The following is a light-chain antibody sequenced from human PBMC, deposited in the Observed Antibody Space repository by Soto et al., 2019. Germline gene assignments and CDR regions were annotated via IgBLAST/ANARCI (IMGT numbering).Light chain of an antibody. Sequence: EIVMTQSPATLSVSPGERATLSCRASQSVSNNLAWYQQKPGQAPRLLIYGASTRASGIPGRFSGSGSGTEFTLTISSLQSEDVAVYYCQQFNKWPPSTFGQGTKVDIK. V-gene: IGKV3-15*01. CDR1: QSVSNN. CDR3: QQFNKWPPST. CDR2: GAS. J-gene: IGKJ1*01.